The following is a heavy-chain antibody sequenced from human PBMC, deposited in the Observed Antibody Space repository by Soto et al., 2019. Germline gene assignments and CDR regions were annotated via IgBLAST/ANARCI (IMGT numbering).Heavy chain of an antibody. CDR1: GYTFTSYY. V-gene: IGHV1-46*01. J-gene: IGHJ6*02. D-gene: IGHD3-3*01. CDR2: INPSCGST. CDR3: ARGNFWSGSRGYYYYYGMEV. Sequence: ASVKVSCKASGYTFTSYYIHWVRQAPLQVLEWMVIINPSCGSTSYAQKFQGRVTMTRDTSTSTVYMELSSLRSEDTAVYYCARGNFWSGSRGYYYYYGMEVWGQGTTVTVSS.